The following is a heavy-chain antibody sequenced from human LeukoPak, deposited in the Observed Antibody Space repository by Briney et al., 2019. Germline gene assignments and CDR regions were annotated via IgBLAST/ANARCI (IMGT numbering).Heavy chain of an antibody. CDR2: INHSGST. J-gene: IGHJ6*03. Sequence: SETLSLTCAVYGGSFSGYYWSWIRQPPGKGLEWIGEINHSGSTNYNPSLKSRVTISVETSKNQFSLKLSSVTAADTAVYYCARGLVGYSSSWYFYYYYYMDVWGKGTTVTVSS. CDR1: GGSFSGYY. D-gene: IGHD6-13*01. V-gene: IGHV4-34*01. CDR3: ARGLVGYSSSWYFYYYYYMDV.